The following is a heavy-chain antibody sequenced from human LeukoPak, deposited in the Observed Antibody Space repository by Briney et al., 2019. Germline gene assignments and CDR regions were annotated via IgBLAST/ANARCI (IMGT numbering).Heavy chain of an antibody. V-gene: IGHV4-39*01. CDR3: ARVPQTREGYFDY. CDR2: IYYSGST. Sequence: TSETLSLTCTVSGGSISSSSYYWGWIRQPPGKGLEWIGSIYYSGSTYYNPSLKSRVTISVDTSKNQFSLKLSSVTAADTAVYYCARVPQTREGYFDYWGQGTLVTVSS. D-gene: IGHD1-26*01. J-gene: IGHJ4*02. CDR1: GGSISSSSYY.